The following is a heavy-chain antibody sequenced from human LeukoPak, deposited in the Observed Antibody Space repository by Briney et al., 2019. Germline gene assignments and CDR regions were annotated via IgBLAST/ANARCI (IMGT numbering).Heavy chain of an antibody. J-gene: IGHJ5*02. Sequence: SVKVSCTASGGTFSSYAISWVRQAPGQGLEWMGGIIPTFGTANYAQKFQGRATITADESTSTAYMELSSLRSEDTAVYYCASLGAAAGTEGFDPWGQGPLVTVSP. CDR2: IIPTFGTA. CDR1: GGTFSSYA. D-gene: IGHD6-13*01. CDR3: ASLGAAAGTEGFDP. V-gene: IGHV1-69*13.